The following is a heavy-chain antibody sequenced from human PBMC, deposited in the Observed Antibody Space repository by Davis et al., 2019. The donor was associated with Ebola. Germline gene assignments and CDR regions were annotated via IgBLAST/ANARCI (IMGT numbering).Heavy chain of an antibody. Sequence: ASVKVSCKASGYTFTSYYMHWVRQAPGQGLEWMGIINPSGGSTSYAQKFQGRVTMTRDTSTSTVYMELSSLRSEDTAVYYCARELVPAAIPPYNYYGMDVWGQGTTVTVSS. CDR1: GYTFTSYY. V-gene: IGHV1-46*01. J-gene: IGHJ6*02. CDR2: INPSGGST. CDR3: ARELVPAAIPPYNYYGMDV. D-gene: IGHD2-2*02.